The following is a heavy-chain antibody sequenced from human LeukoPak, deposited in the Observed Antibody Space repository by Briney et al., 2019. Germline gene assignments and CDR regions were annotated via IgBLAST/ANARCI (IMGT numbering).Heavy chain of an antibody. V-gene: IGHV1-2*02. CDR2: INPNSGGT. CDR3: ARTSLERHPFDP. J-gene: IGHJ5*02. CDR1: GYTFTGYY. D-gene: IGHD1-1*01. Sequence: ASVKVSCKASGYTFTGYYMHWVRQAPGQGLEWMGWINPNSGGTNYAQKFQGRVTMTRDTSISTAYMELSRLRSDDTAVYYCARTSLERHPFDPWGQGTLVTVSS.